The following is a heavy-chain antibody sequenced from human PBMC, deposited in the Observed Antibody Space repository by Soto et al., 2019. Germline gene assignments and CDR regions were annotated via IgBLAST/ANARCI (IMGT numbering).Heavy chain of an antibody. J-gene: IGHJ3*02. V-gene: IGHV1-69*06. CDR1: GGTFSSSP. CDR2: IIPQFAAA. CDR3: TTTPLNSSGGPDAFDI. D-gene: IGHD6-25*01. Sequence: QVQLEQSGAEVKKPGSSVKVSCKVSGGTFSSSPIYWVRQAPEQGLEWMGGIIPQFAAANYAQKFQGSVMITADKSTSTANLELSSLRSEDTAVYYCTTTPLNSSGGPDAFDIWGQGTMVTVSS.